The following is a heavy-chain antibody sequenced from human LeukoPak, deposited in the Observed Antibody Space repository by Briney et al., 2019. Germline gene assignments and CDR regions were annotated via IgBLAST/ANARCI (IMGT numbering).Heavy chain of an antibody. CDR1: GGSISSGGYY. CDR2: IYYSGST. J-gene: IGHJ3*02. V-gene: IGHV4-31*03. D-gene: IGHD5-24*01. CDR3: ARGHRDDAFDI. Sequence: SETLSLTCTVSGGSISSGGYYWSWIRQHPGKGLEWIGYIYYSGSTYYNPSLKSRVTVSVDTSKNQFSLELSSVTAADTAVYYCARGHRDDAFDIWGQGTMVTVSS.